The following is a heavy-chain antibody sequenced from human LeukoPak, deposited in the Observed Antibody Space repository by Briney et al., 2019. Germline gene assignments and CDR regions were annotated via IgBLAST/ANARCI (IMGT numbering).Heavy chain of an antibody. CDR1: GYTLTELS. J-gene: IGHJ4*02. CDR3: ARHLFDY. Sequence: ASVKVSCKVSGYTLTELSMHWVRQAPGKGLEWMGGFDPEDGETIYAQKLQGRVTMTTDTSTSTAYMELRSLRSDDTAVYYCARHLFDYWGQGTLVTVSS. CDR2: FDPEDGET. D-gene: IGHD3-3*02. V-gene: IGHV1-24*01.